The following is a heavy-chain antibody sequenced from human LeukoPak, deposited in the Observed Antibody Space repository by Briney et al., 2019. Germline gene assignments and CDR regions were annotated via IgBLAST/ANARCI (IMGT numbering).Heavy chain of an antibody. D-gene: IGHD5-12*01. V-gene: IGHV4-34*01. CDR1: GGSFSGYY. Sequence: PSETLSLTCAGYGGSFSGYYWSWIRQPPGKGVEWIGEINHSGSTNYNPSLKSRVTISVDTSKNQFSLKLSSVTAADTAVYYCARGGYSGYDLELDYWGQGTLVTVSS. J-gene: IGHJ4*02. CDR3: ARGGYSGYDLELDY. CDR2: INHSGST.